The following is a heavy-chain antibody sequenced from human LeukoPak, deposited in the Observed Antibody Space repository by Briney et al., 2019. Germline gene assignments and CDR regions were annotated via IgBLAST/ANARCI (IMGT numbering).Heavy chain of an antibody. V-gene: IGHV1-8*01. J-gene: IGHJ5*02. D-gene: IGHD3-10*01. CDR3: ARGLMSRLLWPPFDP. CDR1: VYTFTSYG. CDR2: MNPNSGNT. Sequence: GAAVKVSCKASVYTFTSYGINWVRQATGQGLEWMGWMNPNSGNTGYAQKFQGRVTMTRNTSIITAYMELSSLSSEATAVYYCARGLMSRLLWPPFDPWGQGTRVTVSS.